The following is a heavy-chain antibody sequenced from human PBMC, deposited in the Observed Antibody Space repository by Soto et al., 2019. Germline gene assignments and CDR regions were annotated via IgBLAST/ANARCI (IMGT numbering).Heavy chain of an antibody. CDR1: GGSISSSSYY. Sequence: LSLTCTVSGGSISSSSYYWGWIRQPPGKGLEWIGSIYYSGSTYYNPSLKSRVTISVDTSKNQFSLKLSSVTAADTAVYYCARRGYDYIWGSYRPFNDAFDIWGQGTMVTVSS. D-gene: IGHD3-16*02. J-gene: IGHJ3*02. V-gene: IGHV4-39*01. CDR2: IYYSGST. CDR3: ARRGYDYIWGSYRPFNDAFDI.